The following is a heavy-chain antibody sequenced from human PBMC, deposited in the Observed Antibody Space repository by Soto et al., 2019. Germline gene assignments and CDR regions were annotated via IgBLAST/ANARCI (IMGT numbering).Heavy chain of an antibody. Sequence: PGGSLRLSCAASGFTFSSYAMSWVRQAPGKGLEWVSAISGSGGSTYYADSVKGRFTISRDNSKNTLYLQMNSLRAEDTAVYYCAKDGSSTSLYYYYYGMDVWGQGTTVTVSS. V-gene: IGHV3-23*01. CDR3: AKDGSSTSLYYYYYGMDV. CDR2: ISGSGGST. D-gene: IGHD2-2*01. J-gene: IGHJ6*02. CDR1: GFTFSSYA.